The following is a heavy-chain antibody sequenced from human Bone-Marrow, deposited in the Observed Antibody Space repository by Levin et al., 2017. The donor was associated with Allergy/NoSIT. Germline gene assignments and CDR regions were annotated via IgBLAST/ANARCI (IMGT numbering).Heavy chain of an antibody. V-gene: IGHV4-59*08. D-gene: IGHD2-21*01. CDR2: VHYTGRT. Sequence: KPSETLSLTCTVSGGSISGYYYSWIRQPPGKALEWLGFVHYTGRTSYNPSLKSRVSIALDTSKSQFSLSLTSVTAADTAMYYCARSMLGMTWGQGTMVSVSS. CDR3: ARSMLGMT. CDR1: GGSISGYY. J-gene: IGHJ3*01.